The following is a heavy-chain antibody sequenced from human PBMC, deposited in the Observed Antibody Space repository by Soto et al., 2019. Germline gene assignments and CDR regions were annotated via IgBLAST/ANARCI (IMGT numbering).Heavy chain of an antibody. D-gene: IGHD4-17*01. V-gene: IGHV1-18*01. CDR2: ISAYNGNT. J-gene: IGHJ4*02. CDR1: GYTFTSNG. CDR3: ARSHGDYGYDY. Sequence: ASVKVSCKASGYTFTSNGSRWVRQAPGQGLEWMGWISAYNGNTNYAQKLQGRVTMTTDTSTSTAYMELRSLRSDDTALYYCARSHGDYGYDYWGQGTLVTVSS.